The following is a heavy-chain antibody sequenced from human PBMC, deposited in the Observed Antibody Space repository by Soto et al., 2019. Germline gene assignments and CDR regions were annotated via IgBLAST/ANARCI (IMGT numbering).Heavy chain of an antibody. CDR3: ARDNLAYCGGDCYVGAFDI. CDR2: ISSSSSYI. Sequence: PGGSLRLSCAASGFTFSSYSMNWVRQAPGKGLEWVSSISSSSSYIYYADSVKGRFTISRDNAKNSLYLQMNSLRAEDTAVYYCARDNLAYCGGDCYVGAFDIWGQGTMVTVS. V-gene: IGHV3-21*01. D-gene: IGHD2-21*02. J-gene: IGHJ3*02. CDR1: GFTFSSYS.